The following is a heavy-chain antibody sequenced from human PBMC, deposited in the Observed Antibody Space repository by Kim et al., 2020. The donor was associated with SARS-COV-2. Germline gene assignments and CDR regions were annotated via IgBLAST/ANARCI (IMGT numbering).Heavy chain of an antibody. CDR1: GGSISSGDYY. Sequence: SETLSLTCTVSGGSISSGDYYWSWIRQPPGKGLEWIGYIYYSGSTYYNPSLKSRVTISVDTSKNQFSLKLSSVTAADTAVYYCARVPQAVAGFYYYYYGMDVWGQGTTGTVSS. D-gene: IGHD6-19*01. J-gene: IGHJ6*02. V-gene: IGHV4-30-4*01. CDR2: IYYSGST. CDR3: ARVPQAVAGFYYYYYGMDV.